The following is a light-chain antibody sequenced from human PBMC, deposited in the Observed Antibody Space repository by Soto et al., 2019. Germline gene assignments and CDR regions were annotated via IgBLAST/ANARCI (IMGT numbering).Light chain of an antibody. CDR3: QQSDSLPIT. J-gene: IGKJ5*01. Sequence: DIQMTQSPSSLSASVGDRVTITCRASQDISNYLNWYQQRPGKALKLLIYDASNLERGVPSRFSGTRSGTHFTFAITSLQPEDVTTYYCQQSDSLPITFGQGTRLEI. CDR1: QDISNY. V-gene: IGKV1-33*01. CDR2: DAS.